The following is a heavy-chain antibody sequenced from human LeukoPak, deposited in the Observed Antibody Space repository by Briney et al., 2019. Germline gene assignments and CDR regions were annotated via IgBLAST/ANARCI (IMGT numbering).Heavy chain of an antibody. J-gene: IGHJ5*02. Sequence: PGGSLRLSCAASGFTFSSYGMHWVRQAPGKGLEWVAVISYDGSNKYYADSVMGRFTISRDNSKNTLYLQMNSLRAEDTAVYYCAKSPRSAADNWFDPWGQGTLVTVSS. V-gene: IGHV3-30*18. CDR3: AKSPRSAADNWFDP. CDR1: GFTFSSYG. CDR2: ISYDGSNK. D-gene: IGHD6-13*01.